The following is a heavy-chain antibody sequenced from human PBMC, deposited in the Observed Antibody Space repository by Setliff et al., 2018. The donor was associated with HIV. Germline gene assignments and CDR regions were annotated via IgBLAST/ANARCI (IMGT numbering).Heavy chain of an antibody. CDR3: ARDQGAVAGPTYWYFDL. CDR1: GYTFTSYG. D-gene: IGHD6-19*01. J-gene: IGHJ2*01. CDR2: ISAYNGNT. Sequence: ASVKVSCKASGYTFTSYGISWVRQAPGQGLEWMGWISAYNGNTNYAQKLQGRVTMTTDTSTSTAYMELRSLRSEDTAVYYCARDQGAVAGPTYWYFDLWGRGTLVTVSS. V-gene: IGHV1-18*01.